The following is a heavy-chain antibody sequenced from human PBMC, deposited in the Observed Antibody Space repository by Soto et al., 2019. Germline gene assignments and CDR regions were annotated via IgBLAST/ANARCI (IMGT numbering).Heavy chain of an antibody. V-gene: IGHV4-30-4*01. D-gene: IGHD5-18*01. J-gene: IGHJ6*02. Sequence: SETLSLTCTVSGGSISSGDYYWSWIRQPPGKGLEWIGYIYYSGSTYYNPSLKSRVTISVDTSKNQFSLKLSSVTAADTAVYYCARERIQLWLPYYGMDVWGQGTTVTVSS. CDR3: ARERIQLWLPYYGMDV. CDR2: IYYSGST. CDR1: GGSISSGDYY.